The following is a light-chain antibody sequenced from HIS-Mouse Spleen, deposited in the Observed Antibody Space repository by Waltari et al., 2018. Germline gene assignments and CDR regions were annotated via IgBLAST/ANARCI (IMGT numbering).Light chain of an antibody. CDR1: QGISSY. CDR3: QQLNSYPPT. CDR2: AAS. Sequence: DIQLTQSPSFLSASVGDRLTITCRASQGISSYLAWYQQKPGKAPKLLIYAASTLQSGVPSRFSGSGSGTEFTLTISSLQPEDFATYYCQQLNSYPPTFGQGTKVEIK. J-gene: IGKJ1*01. V-gene: IGKV1-9*01.